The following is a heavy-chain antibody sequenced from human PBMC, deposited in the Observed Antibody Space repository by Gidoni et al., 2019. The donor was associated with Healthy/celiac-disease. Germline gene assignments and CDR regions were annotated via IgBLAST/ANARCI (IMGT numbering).Heavy chain of an antibody. V-gene: IGHV3-30*04. CDR3: ARLVGDTFKSPYYDSSGYVYDAFDI. Sequence: QVQLVESGGGVVQPGRSLRLSCAASGFTFSSYALHWVRQAPGKGLEWVAVISYDGSNKYYADSVKGRFTISRDNSKNTLYLQMNSLRAEDTAVYYCARLVGDTFKSPYYDSSGYVYDAFDIWGQGTMVTVSS. J-gene: IGHJ3*02. CDR1: GFTFSSYA. D-gene: IGHD3-22*01. CDR2: ISYDGSNK.